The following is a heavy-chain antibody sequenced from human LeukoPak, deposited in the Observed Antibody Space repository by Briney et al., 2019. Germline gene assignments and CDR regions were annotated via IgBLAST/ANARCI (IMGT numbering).Heavy chain of an antibody. Sequence: PGGSLRLSCAASGFTFDDYAMHWVRQAPGKGPEWVSLISWDGGSTYYADSVKGRFTISRDNSKNSLYLQMNSLRAEDTALYYCAKDRGVNHYYGMDVWGKGTTVTVSS. CDR3: AKDRGVNHYYGMDV. CDR2: ISWDGGST. J-gene: IGHJ6*04. CDR1: GFTFDDYA. V-gene: IGHV3-43D*04. D-gene: IGHD1-14*01.